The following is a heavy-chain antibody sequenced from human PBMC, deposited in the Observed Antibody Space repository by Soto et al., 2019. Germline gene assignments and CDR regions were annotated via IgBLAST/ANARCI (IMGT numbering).Heavy chain of an antibody. V-gene: IGHV4-34*01. Sequence: QVHLQQWGAGLLKPSETLSLTCVVYGGSSSDYYWNWIRQPPGKGLEWLGEINRAATSKYNPSFKSRVSISLDMSKNQLSLKLSSVTAADTAIYYCATWPCNKRAFDSWGQGTLVTVSS. CDR2: INRAATS. CDR1: GGSSSDYY. J-gene: IGHJ4*02. CDR3: ATWPCNKRAFDS.